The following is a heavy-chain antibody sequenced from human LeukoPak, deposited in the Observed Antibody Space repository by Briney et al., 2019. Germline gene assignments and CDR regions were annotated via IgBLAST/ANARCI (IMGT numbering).Heavy chain of an antibody. Sequence: PSETLSLTCAVYGGSFSGYYWSWIRQPPGKGLEWIGEINHSGSTNHNPSLKSRVTISVDTSKNQFSLKLSSVTAADTAVYYCARGRYCSSTSCRYYYYYYMDVWGKGTTVTVSS. D-gene: IGHD2-2*01. V-gene: IGHV4-34*01. J-gene: IGHJ6*03. CDR3: ARGRYCSSTSCRYYYYYYMDV. CDR2: INHSGST. CDR1: GGSFSGYY.